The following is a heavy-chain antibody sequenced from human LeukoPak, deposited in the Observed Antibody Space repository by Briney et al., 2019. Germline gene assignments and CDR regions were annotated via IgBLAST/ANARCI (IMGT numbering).Heavy chain of an antibody. V-gene: IGHV5-51*01. CDR1: GYSFTSYW. Sequence: KVSCQASGYSFTSYWIGWVRQMPGKGLEWMGIIYPGDSDTRYSPSFQGQVTISADKSISTAYLQWSSLKASDTAMYYCARSTRQYQLPNWFDPWGQGTLVTVSS. CDR3: ARSTRQYQLPNWFDP. D-gene: IGHD2-2*01. J-gene: IGHJ5*02. CDR2: IYPGDSDT.